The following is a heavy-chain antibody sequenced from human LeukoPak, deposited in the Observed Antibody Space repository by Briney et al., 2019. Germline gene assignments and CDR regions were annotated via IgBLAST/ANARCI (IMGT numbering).Heavy chain of an antibody. J-gene: IGHJ6*03. V-gene: IGHV1-18*01. CDR2: ISAYNGNT. D-gene: IGHD3-10*01. Sequence: GASVKVSCKASGYTFTSYGISWVRQAPGQGLERMGWISAYNGNTNYAQKLQGRVTMTTDTSTSTAYMELRSLRSDDTAVYYCARVVGSGSYYYYYYMDVWGKGTTVTVSS. CDR3: ARVVGSGSYYYYYYMDV. CDR1: GYTFTSYG.